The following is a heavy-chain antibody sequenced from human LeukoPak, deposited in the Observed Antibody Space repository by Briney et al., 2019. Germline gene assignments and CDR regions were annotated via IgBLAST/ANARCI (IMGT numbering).Heavy chain of an antibody. V-gene: IGHV3-7*01. CDR2: IKQDGSEK. J-gene: IGHJ4*02. CDR3: ARGYPIDY. Sequence: PGGSLRLSCAASGFTFRTYSMNWVRQAPGKGLEWVANIKQDGSEKYYVDSVKGRFTISRDNAKNSLYLQMNSLRAEDTAIYYCARGYPIDYWGQGTLVTVSS. CDR1: GFTFRTYS. D-gene: IGHD2-15*01.